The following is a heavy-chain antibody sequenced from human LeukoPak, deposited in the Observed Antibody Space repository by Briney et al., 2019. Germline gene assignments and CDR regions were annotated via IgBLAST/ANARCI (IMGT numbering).Heavy chain of an antibody. V-gene: IGHV3-33*01. CDR3: ARDGGDSSGYYYPTYFDY. D-gene: IGHD3-22*01. CDR2: IWYDGSNK. Sequence: PGGSLRLSCAASGFTFSSYGMHWVRQAPGKGLEWVAIIWYDGSNKYYADSVKGRFTISRDNSRNTLYLQMNSLRAEDTAVYYCARDGGDSSGYYYPTYFDYWGRGTLVTVSS. CDR1: GFTFSSYG. J-gene: IGHJ4*02.